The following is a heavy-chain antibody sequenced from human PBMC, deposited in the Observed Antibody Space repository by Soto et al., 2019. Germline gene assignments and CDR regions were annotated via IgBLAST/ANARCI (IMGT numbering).Heavy chain of an antibody. Sequence: ASVKVSCKASGYTFTSYGISWLRQAPGQGLEWMGWIGAYNGNTNYAQKLQGRVTMTTDTSTSTAYMELRSLRSDDTAVYYCARVGDLGDYFDYWGQGTLVTVSS. V-gene: IGHV1-18*01. CDR3: ARVGDLGDYFDY. CDR2: IGAYNGNT. CDR1: GYTFTSYG. J-gene: IGHJ4*02. D-gene: IGHD2-21*01.